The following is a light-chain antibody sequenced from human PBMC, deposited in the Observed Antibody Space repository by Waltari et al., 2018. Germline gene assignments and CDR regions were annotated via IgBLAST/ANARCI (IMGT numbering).Light chain of an antibody. CDR1: LGISRW. V-gene: IGKV1-12*01. CDR3: LQANSFPWT. Sequence: DIQMTQSPSSVSASAGAIVTITCRASLGISRWVAWYQQKPGKAPKLLIFPSSSLRSGVPSRFSGSGSGTDFTLTISSLQPEDFATYYCLQANSFPWTFGQGTKVDIK. J-gene: IGKJ1*01. CDR2: PSS.